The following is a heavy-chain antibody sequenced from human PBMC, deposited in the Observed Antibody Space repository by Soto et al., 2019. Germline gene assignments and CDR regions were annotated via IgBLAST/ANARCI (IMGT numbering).Heavy chain of an antibody. D-gene: IGHD2-15*01. CDR1: GGSLSGYY. V-gene: IGHV4-34*01. Sequence: SETLSLTCAVYGGSLSGYYWSWIRQPPGKGLEWIGEINHSGSTNYNPSLKSRVTISVDTSKNQFPLKLSSVTAADTAVYYCASGGGSCYSCPDYWGQGTLVTVSS. J-gene: IGHJ4*02. CDR3: ASGGGSCYSCPDY. CDR2: INHSGST.